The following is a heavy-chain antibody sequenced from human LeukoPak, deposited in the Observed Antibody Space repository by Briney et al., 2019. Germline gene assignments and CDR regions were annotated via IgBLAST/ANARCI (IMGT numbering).Heavy chain of an antibody. Sequence: GGSLRLSCAASGFTFSSYRMNWVRQAPGKGLEWIGRSRNEGHSYSTDFAASVRGRASLSRDHSRNSLYLQINSLRTDDTAVYYCVALLRGIGYWGQGTLVTVSS. D-gene: IGHD3-10*01. J-gene: IGHJ4*02. CDR3: VALLRGIGY. CDR1: GFTFSSYR. CDR2: SRNEGHSYST. V-gene: IGHV3-72*01.